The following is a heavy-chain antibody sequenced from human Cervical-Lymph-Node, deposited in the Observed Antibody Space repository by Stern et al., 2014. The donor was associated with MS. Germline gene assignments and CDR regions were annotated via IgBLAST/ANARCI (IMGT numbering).Heavy chain of an antibody. CDR1: GYNFNDYF. V-gene: IGHV1-2*06. Sequence: QLVQSGAEVKSPGASLKVSCKTSGYNFNDYFTHWVRQVPGQGLEWMGRCDPTRGATIYAQKFQGRVAMTRDTSITTAYMELSRLTSDDTAMYYCARKNGMDVWGQGTAVTVS. CDR3: ARKNGMDV. CDR2: CDPTRGAT. J-gene: IGHJ6*02.